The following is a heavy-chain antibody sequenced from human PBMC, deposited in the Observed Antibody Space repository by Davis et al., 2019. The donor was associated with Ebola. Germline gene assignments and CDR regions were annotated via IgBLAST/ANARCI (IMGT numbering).Heavy chain of an antibody. CDR3: AREYYYGMDV. J-gene: IGHJ6*02. CDR1: GFTFSSYW. Sequence: GESLKISCAASGFTFSSYWMHWVRQAPGKGLVWVSRINSDGSSTSYADSVKGRFTISRDSAKNTLYLQMNSLRAEDTAVYYCAREYYYGMDVWGQGTTVTVSS. V-gene: IGHV3-74*01. CDR2: INSDGSST.